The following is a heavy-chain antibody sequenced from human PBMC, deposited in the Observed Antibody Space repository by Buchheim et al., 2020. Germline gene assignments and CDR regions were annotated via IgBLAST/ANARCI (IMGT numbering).Heavy chain of an antibody. CDR1: GGSISSSSYY. CDR2: IYYSGST. D-gene: IGHD1-20*01. V-gene: IGHV4-39*01. J-gene: IGHJ4*02. CDR3: ARRLTGTAYSYFDY. Sequence: QLQLQESGPGLVKPSETLSLTCTVSGGSISSSSYYWGWIRQPPGKGLEWIGSIYYSGSTYYNPSLTSRVTISVDTSKNQFSLKLSSVTAADTAVYYCARRLTGTAYSYFDYWGQGTL.